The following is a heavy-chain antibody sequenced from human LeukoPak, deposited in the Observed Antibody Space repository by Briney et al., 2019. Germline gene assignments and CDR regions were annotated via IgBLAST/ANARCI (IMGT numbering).Heavy chain of an antibody. CDR3: ARTGRDGYKKTYDY. Sequence: SETLSLTCAVSGGSISSYYWSWIRQPPGKGLEWIGYIYYSGSTNYNPSLKSRVTISVDTSKNQLSLKLSSVTAADTAVYYCARTGRDGYKKTYDYWGQGTLVTVSS. CDR2: IYYSGST. V-gene: IGHV4-59*01. J-gene: IGHJ4*02. D-gene: IGHD5-24*01. CDR1: GGSISSYY.